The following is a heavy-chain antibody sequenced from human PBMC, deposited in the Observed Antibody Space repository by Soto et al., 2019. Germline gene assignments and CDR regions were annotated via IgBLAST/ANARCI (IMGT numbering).Heavy chain of an antibody. CDR1: GGSFSGYY. J-gene: IGHJ5*02. CDR3: ARGGYSRGNWFDP. V-gene: IGHV4-34*01. Sequence: PSETLSLTCAVYGGSFSGYYWSWIRQPPGKGLEWIGEINHSGSTNYNPSLKSRVTISVDTSKNQFSLKLSSVTAADTAVYYCARGGYSRGNWFDPWGQGTLVTVSS. D-gene: IGHD2-15*01. CDR2: INHSGST.